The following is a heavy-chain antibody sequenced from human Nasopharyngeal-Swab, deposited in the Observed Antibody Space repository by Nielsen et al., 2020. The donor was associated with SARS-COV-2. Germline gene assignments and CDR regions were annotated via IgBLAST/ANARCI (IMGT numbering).Heavy chain of an antibody. CDR3: ARVDYQLDY. Sequence: RQAPGKGLEWIGEINHSGSTNYDPSLKSRVTISVDTSKNQFSLKLSSVTAADTAVYYCARVDYQLDYWGQGTLVTVSS. V-gene: IGHV4-34*01. J-gene: IGHJ4*02. CDR2: INHSGST. D-gene: IGHD2-2*01.